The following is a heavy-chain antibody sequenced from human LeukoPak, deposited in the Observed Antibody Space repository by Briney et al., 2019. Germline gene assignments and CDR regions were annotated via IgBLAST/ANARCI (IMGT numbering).Heavy chain of an antibody. D-gene: IGHD1-26*01. CDR1: GFTVSNNY. J-gene: IGHJ4*02. CDR2: IYSGGNT. V-gene: IGHV3-66*01. CDR3: ARAGYSGKFFYFEN. Sequence: GSLRLSCAASGFTVSNNYMSWVRQAPGTGLEWVSVIYSGGNTYYADSVKGGFTISRDNSKNALYLQMNSLRTEDTAVYYCARAGYSGKFFYFENWGQGTLVTVSS.